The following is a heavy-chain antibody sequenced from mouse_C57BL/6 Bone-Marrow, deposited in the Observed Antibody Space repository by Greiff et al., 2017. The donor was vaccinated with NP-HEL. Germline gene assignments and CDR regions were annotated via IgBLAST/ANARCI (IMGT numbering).Heavy chain of an antibody. J-gene: IGHJ4*01. CDR2: IHPNSGST. Sequence: QVQLQQPGAELVKPGASVKLSCKASGYTFTSYWMPWVKQRPGQGLEWIGMIHPNSGSTNYNEKFKSKATLTVDKSSSTAYMQLSSLTSEDAAVYYCARWYYGSSVYYAMDYWGQGTSVTVSS. CDR1: GYTFTSYW. V-gene: IGHV1-64*01. CDR3: ARWYYGSSVYYAMDY. D-gene: IGHD1-1*01.